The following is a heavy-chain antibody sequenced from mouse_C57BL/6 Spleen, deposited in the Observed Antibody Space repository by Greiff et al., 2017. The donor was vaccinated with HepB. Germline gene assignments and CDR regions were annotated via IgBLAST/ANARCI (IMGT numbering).Heavy chain of an antibody. V-gene: IGHV1-69*01. CDR1: GYTFTSYW. CDR2: IDPSDSYT. Sequence: QVQLKQPGAELVMPGASVKLSCKASGYTFTSYWMHWVKQRPGQGLEWIGEIDPSDSYTNYNQKFKGKSTLTVDKSSSTAYIQLSSLTSEDSAVYYCARGYDYDGFDYWGKGTTLTVSS. D-gene: IGHD2-4*01. CDR3: ARGYDYDGFDY. J-gene: IGHJ2*01.